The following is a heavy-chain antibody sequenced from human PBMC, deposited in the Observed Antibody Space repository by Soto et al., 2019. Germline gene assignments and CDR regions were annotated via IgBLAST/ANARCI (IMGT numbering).Heavy chain of an antibody. D-gene: IGHD3-22*01. J-gene: IGHJ5*02. CDR3: ARHVGDSSGYYVESHWFDP. CDR1: GGSISSSSYY. Sequence: SETLSLTCTVSGGSISSSSYYWGWIRQPPGKGLEWIGSIYYSGSTYYNPSLKSRVTISVDTSKNQFSLKLSSVTAADTAVYYCARHVGDSSGYYVESHWFDPWGQGTLVTVSS. CDR2: IYYSGST. V-gene: IGHV4-39*01.